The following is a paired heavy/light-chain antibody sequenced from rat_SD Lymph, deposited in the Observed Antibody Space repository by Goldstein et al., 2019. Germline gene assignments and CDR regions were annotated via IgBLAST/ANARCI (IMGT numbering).Light chain of an antibody. CDR1: QGISTS. V-gene: IGKV5S2*01. Sequence: DIVLTQSPATLSVTPGESVSLSCRASQGISTSIHWYQQKSNESPRLLIKYASQSISGIPSRFSGSGSGTDFTLSINRVESEDFSVYYCQQSYSLPYTFGAGTKLELK. CDR3: QQSYSLPYT. J-gene: IGKJ2-3*01. CDR2: YAS.
Heavy chain of an antibody. CDR2: ISSSSSYI. Sequence: EVQLVESGGGLVQPGRSLKLSCLASGFTFSNYGMNWIRQAPGKGLEWVASISSSSSYIYYADTVKGRFTISRDNAKNTLYLQMTSLRSEDTALYYCARRGSYFDYWGQGVMVTVSS. CDR1: GFTFSNYG. D-gene: IGHD4-3*01. J-gene: IGHJ2*01. CDR3: ARRGSYFDY. V-gene: IGHV5-34*01.